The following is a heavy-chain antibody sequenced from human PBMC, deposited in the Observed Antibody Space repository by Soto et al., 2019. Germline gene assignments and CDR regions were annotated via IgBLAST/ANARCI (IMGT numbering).Heavy chain of an antibody. Sequence: QVQLVESGGGVVQPGRSLRLSCAASGFTFSSYAMHWVRQAPGKGLELVAVISYDGSNKYYADSVKGRFTISRDNSKNTLYLQMNSLRAEDTAVYYCAANYDFWSGIDYWGQGTLVTVSS. J-gene: IGHJ4*02. CDR2: ISYDGSNK. D-gene: IGHD3-3*01. V-gene: IGHV3-30-3*01. CDR3: AANYDFWSGIDY. CDR1: GFTFSSYA.